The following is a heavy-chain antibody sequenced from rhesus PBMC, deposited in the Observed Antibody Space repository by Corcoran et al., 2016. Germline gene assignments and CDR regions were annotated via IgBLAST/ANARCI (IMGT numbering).Heavy chain of an antibody. CDR3: ARDCSGGVCYNYGLDS. V-gene: IGHV4S19*01. CDR1: GGSISSSNW. Sequence: QVQLQESGPGLVKPSETLSLTCAVSGGSISSSNWWSWIRHPPGKGLEWIGYISGSSGSTYHNPSLKSRVTISKDTSKNQFSLKMSSVTAADTAVYYCARDCSGGVCYNYGLDSWGQGVVVTVSS. D-gene: IGHD2-39*02. J-gene: IGHJ6*01. CDR2: ISGSSGST.